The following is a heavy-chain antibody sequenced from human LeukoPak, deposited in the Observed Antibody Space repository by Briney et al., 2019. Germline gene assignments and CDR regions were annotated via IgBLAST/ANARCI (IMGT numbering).Heavy chain of an antibody. CDR1: GGSFSGYY. J-gene: IGHJ4*02. CDR3: ARVSYNYDYVWGSYRPLPHFDY. V-gene: IGHV4-34*01. D-gene: IGHD3-16*02. CDR2: INHSGST. Sequence: SETLSLTCAVYGGSFSGYYWSWIRQPPGKGLEWIGEINHSGSTNYNQSLKSRVTISVDTSKNQFSLKLSSVTAADTAVYYCARVSYNYDYVWGSYRPLPHFDYWGQGTLVTVSS.